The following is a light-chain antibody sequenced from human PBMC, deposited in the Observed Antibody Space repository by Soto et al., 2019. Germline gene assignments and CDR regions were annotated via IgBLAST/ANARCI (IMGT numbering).Light chain of an antibody. Sequence: VMTQSPATLSVSPGERATLSCRASQSVGSTLAWYQQKPGQAPRLLIYDASNRATGIPARFSGSGSGTDFTLTISSLEPEDFAVYYCQQRSNWWTFGQGTKVDI. CDR2: DAS. CDR1: QSVGST. V-gene: IGKV3-11*01. CDR3: QQRSNWWT. J-gene: IGKJ1*01.